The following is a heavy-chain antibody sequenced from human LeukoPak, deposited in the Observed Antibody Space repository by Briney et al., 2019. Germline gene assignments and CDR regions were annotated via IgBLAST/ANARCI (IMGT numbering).Heavy chain of an antibody. CDR2: IYPGDSDT. J-gene: IGHJ4*02. V-gene: IGHV5-51*01. CDR1: GYSFTSYW. D-gene: IGHD3-10*01. CDR3: APWGFGELLSVADSNY. Sequence: GESLKISCKGSGYSFTSYWIGWVRQMPGKGLEWMGIIYPGDSDTRYSPSFQGQVTISADKSISTAYLQWSSLKASDTAMYYCAPWGFGELLSVADSNYWGQGTLVTVSS.